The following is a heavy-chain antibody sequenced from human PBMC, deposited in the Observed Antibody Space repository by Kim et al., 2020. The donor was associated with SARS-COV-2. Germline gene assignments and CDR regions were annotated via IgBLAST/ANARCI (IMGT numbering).Heavy chain of an antibody. V-gene: IGHV3-33*05. D-gene: IGHD6-13*01. CDR3: TRDLGQQLVLDY. CDR2: ISYDGSNK. J-gene: IGHJ4*02. CDR1: GFTFSSYG. Sequence: GGSLRLSCAASGFTFSSYGMHWVRQAPGKGLEWVAVISYDGSNKYYADSVKGRFTISRDNSKNTLYLQMNSLRAEDTAVYYCTRDLGQQLVLDYWGQGTLVTVSS.